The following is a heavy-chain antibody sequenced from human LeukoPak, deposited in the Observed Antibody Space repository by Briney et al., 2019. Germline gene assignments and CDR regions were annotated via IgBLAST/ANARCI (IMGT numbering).Heavy chain of an antibody. CDR3: AKEWDSGYDERGIDF. Sequence: GGSLRLSCAASGFTFSSYGMHWARQAPGKGLEWVAVVWDDGHNKYYADSVKGRFTISRDNSRNTLYLQMNSLRVEDTAVYYCAKEWDSGYDERGIDFWGQGTLVTVSS. J-gene: IGHJ4*02. CDR1: GFTFSSYG. D-gene: IGHD5-12*01. V-gene: IGHV3-33*06. CDR2: VWDDGHNK.